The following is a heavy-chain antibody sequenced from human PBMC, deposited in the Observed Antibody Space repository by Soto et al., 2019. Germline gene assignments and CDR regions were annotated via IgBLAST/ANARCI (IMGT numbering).Heavy chain of an antibody. CDR1: GFTFSSYA. Sequence: PGGSLRLSCAASGFTFSSYAMTWVRQAPGKGLEWVSAISGSGGSTYYADSVKGRFTISRDNSKNTLYLQMSSLRAEDTAVYYCAKDLLHKSSRGYSYGLRYYYYGMDVWGQGTTVTVSS. J-gene: IGHJ6*02. CDR2: ISGSGGST. V-gene: IGHV3-23*01. CDR3: AKDLLHKSSRGYSYGLRYYYYGMDV. D-gene: IGHD5-18*01.